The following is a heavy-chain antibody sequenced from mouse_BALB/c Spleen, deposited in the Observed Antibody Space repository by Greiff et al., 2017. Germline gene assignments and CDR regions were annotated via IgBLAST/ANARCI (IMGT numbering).Heavy chain of an antibody. D-gene: IGHD1-1*02. CDR3: ARGVAFAY. Sequence: VQLKQSGPELVKPGASVKISCKASGYTFTSYVMHWVKQKPGQGLEWIGFINPYNDGTKYNAKFKGKATLTSDTSSSTAYMQLSSLTSEDSALYCCARGVAFAYWGQGTLVTVSA. CDR1: GYTFTSYV. V-gene: IGHV1-14*01. J-gene: IGHJ3*01. CDR2: INPYNDGT.